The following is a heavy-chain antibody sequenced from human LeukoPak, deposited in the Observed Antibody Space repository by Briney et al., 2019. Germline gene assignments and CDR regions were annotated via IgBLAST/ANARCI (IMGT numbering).Heavy chain of an antibody. CDR1: SGSINSYY. J-gene: IGHJ6*03. Sequence: PSETLSLTCTVSSGSINSYYWTWIRRPPGKGLEWIGYIYYSGSTNYNPSLKSRVTISIDTSRTQFSLRLSSVTAADTAVYYCARLVTRVDTTMDSKYFYYTDVWGKGTTVTVSS. CDR3: ARLVTRVDTTMDSKYFYYTDV. D-gene: IGHD5-18*01. CDR2: IYYSGST. V-gene: IGHV4-59*01.